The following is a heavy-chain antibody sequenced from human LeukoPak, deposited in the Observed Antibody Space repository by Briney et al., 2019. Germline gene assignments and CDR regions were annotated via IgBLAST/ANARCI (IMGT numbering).Heavy chain of an antibody. CDR3: ARATATAFGY. CDR1: GYTFTGNY. V-gene: IGHV1-2*02. J-gene: IGHJ4*02. D-gene: IGHD1-14*01. CDR2: INPNSGGT. Sequence: GASVKVSCKASGYTFTGNYMHWVRQAPGQGLEWMGWINPNSGGTNYAQKFQGRVTMTRDTSISTAYMELSGLRPDDTAVYYCARATATAFGYWGQGTLVTVSS.